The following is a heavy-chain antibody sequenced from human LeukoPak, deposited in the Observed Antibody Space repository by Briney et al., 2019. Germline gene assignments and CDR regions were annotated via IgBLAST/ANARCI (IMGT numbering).Heavy chain of an antibody. Sequence: SETLSLTCSVSGDSISNYYWNWVRQAPGKGLEWIAYIHYSRGPYYNPSLNNRVTISLDTSKSQFSLHLNSVTAADTAVYYCARAEGSGSGAYTLDYWGQGILVTVSS. J-gene: IGHJ4*02. D-gene: IGHD3-10*01. V-gene: IGHV4-59*12. CDR3: ARAEGSGSGAYTLDY. CDR1: GDSISNYY. CDR2: IHYSRGP.